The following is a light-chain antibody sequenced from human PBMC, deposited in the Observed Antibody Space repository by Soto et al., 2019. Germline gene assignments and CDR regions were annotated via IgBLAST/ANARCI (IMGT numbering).Light chain of an antibody. V-gene: IGKV3D-20*02. Sequence: EIVLTQSPGTLSLSPGERATLSCGASQSVSSNYLAWYQQKPGLAPRLLIYGASTRATGIPARFSGSGSTTDFTLTISSLEPEDFAVYYCHQRGNGPPWTFGQGTKVDIK. J-gene: IGKJ1*01. CDR3: HQRGNGPPWT. CDR1: QSVSSNY. CDR2: GAS.